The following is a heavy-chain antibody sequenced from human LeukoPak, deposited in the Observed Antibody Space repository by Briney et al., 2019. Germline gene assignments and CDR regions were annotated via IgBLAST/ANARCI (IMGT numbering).Heavy chain of an antibody. D-gene: IGHD1-1*01. CDR3: AAGGAVALGTAEFFQH. V-gene: IGHV1-69*04. CDR2: IIPILDIV. Sequence: SVEVSCKASGGTFSSYAISWVRQAPGQGLEWMGRIIPILDIVNYAQKFQGRVTITADKSTSTAYMELSSLRSEDTAVYYCAAGGAVALGTAEFFQHWGQGTLVTVSS. CDR1: GGTFSSYA. J-gene: IGHJ1*01.